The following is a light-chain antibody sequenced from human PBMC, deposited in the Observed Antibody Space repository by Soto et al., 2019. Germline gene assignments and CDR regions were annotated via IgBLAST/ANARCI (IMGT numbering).Light chain of an antibody. Sequence: QSALTQPASVSGSPGQSITISCTGTNSDIGNYNLVSWYQQHPGKAPKLMIFDGSKRPSGLSNRFSGSKSGNTASLTISGLQPEDEADYYCCSYAGSSTWVFGGGTKLTVL. J-gene: IGLJ3*02. CDR1: NSDIGNYNL. CDR3: CSYAGSSTWV. V-gene: IGLV2-23*01. CDR2: DGS.